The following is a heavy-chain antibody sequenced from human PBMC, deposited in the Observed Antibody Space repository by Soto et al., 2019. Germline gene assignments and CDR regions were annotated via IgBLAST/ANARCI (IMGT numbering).Heavy chain of an antibody. Sequence: HPGGSLRLSCAASGFTFSSYAMHWVRQAPGKGLEWVAVISYDGSNKYYADSVKGRFTISRDNSKNTLYLQVNSLRAEDTAVYYCARALKGYSSPDDYWGQGTLVTVSS. J-gene: IGHJ4*02. CDR2: ISYDGSNK. CDR3: ARALKGYSSPDDY. CDR1: GFTFSSYA. D-gene: IGHD6-19*01. V-gene: IGHV3-30-3*01.